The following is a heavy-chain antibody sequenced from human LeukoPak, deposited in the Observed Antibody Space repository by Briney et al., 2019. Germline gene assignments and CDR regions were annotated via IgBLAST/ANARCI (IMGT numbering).Heavy chain of an antibody. CDR1: GGSISSYY. CDR3: ARDLSVRGYFDY. Sequence: SETLSLTCTVSGGSISSYYWSWIRQPPGKGLEWIGYIYYSGSTNYNPSLKSRVTISVDTSKNQFSLKLSSVTAANTAVYYCARDLSVRGYFDYWGQGTLVTVPS. D-gene: IGHD3-10*01. V-gene: IGHV4-59*01. J-gene: IGHJ4*02. CDR2: IYYSGST.